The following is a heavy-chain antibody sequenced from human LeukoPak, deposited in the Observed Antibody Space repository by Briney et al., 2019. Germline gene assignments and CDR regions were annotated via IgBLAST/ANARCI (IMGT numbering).Heavy chain of an antibody. CDR3: ARSSSNAFDI. V-gene: IGHV3-30*01. CDR2: ISYDGSNS. J-gene: IGHJ3*02. D-gene: IGHD2-2*01. CDR1: GFTFSSHA. Sequence: RRSLRLSCAASGFTFSSHAMHWVRHAPGKGLEWVAVISYDGSNSYYADSVKGRFTISRYNSKNTLYLQMNSLRAEDTAVYYCARSSSNAFDIWGQGTMVTVSS.